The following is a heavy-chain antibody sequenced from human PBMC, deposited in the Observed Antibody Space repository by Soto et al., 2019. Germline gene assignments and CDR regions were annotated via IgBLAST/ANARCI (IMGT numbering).Heavy chain of an antibody. CDR3: ARVPSSSGRAHFDY. Sequence: PGGSLRLSCAASGCTFSSYAMHWVRQAPGKGLEWVAVISYDGSNKYYADSVKGRFTIFRDNSKNTLYLQMNSLRAEDTAVYYCARVPSSSGRAHFDYWGQGTLVTVSS. D-gene: IGHD2-15*01. CDR1: GCTFSSYA. J-gene: IGHJ4*02. CDR2: ISYDGSNK. V-gene: IGHV3-30-3*01.